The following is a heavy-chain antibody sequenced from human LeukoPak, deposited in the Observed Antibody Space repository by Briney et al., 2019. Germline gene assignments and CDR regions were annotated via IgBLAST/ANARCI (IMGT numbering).Heavy chain of an antibody. Sequence: GGSLRLSCAASGFTFSSYAMSWVRQAPGKGLEWVSAISGSGGSTYYADSVKGRFTISRDNSKNTLYLQMNSLRAEDTAVYYCAKFGATYYDILTGYRDYWGQGTLVTVSS. CDR2: ISGSGGST. V-gene: IGHV3-23*01. CDR3: AKFGATYYDILTGYRDY. D-gene: IGHD3-9*01. CDR1: GFTFSSYA. J-gene: IGHJ4*02.